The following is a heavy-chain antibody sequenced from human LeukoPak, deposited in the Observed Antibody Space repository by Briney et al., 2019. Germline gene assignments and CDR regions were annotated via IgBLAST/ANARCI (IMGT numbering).Heavy chain of an antibody. Sequence: PSETLSLTCTVSGGSISSYYWSWIRQPPGKGLEWIGEINHSGSTNYNPSLKSRVTISVDTSKNQFSLKLSSVTAADTAVYYCARLVRTWGQGTLVTVSS. D-gene: IGHD2-8*02. J-gene: IGHJ5*02. CDR2: INHSGST. V-gene: IGHV4-34*01. CDR1: GGSISSYY. CDR3: ARLVRT.